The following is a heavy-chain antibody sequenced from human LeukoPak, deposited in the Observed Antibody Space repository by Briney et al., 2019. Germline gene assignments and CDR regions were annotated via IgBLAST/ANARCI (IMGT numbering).Heavy chain of an antibody. CDR2: INHSGST. CDR1: GGSFSGYY. J-gene: IGHJ4*02. Sequence: PSETLSLTCAVYGGSFSGYYWSWIRQPPGKGLEWIGEINHSGSTNYNPSLKSRVTISVDTSKNQFSLKLSSVTAADTAVYYCARDAFGDYALDYWGQGTLVTVSS. D-gene: IGHD4-17*01. CDR3: ARDAFGDYALDY. V-gene: IGHV4-34*01.